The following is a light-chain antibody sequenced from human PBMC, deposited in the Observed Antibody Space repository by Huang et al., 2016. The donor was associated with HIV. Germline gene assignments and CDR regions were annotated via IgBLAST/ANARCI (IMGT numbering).Light chain of an antibody. Sequence: DIVMTQSPLSLPVTPGEPASISCRSSQSLLHGTGYNYLDWYVQKAGQPQKLRIYLGSNRASGVPGRCSASGSGTDFTLKISRVEAEDVGVYYCMQALQTPSFGQGTRLEIK. J-gene: IGKJ2*03. CDR2: LGS. V-gene: IGKV2-28*01. CDR1: QSLLHGTGYNY. CDR3: MQALQTPS.